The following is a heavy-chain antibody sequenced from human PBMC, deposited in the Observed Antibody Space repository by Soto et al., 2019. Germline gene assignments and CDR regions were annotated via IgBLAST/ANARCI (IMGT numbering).Heavy chain of an antibody. V-gene: IGHV4-31*03. CDR1: GGSISSGGYY. CDR3: ARGGNYDLDLAPRFPNWFDP. Sequence: SETLSLTCTVSGGSISSGGYYWSWIRQHPGKGLEWIGYIYYSGSTYYNPSLKSRVTISVDTSKNQFSLKLSSVPAADTAAYYCARGGNYDLDLAPRFPNWFDPWGQGTLVTVSS. CDR2: IYYSGST. J-gene: IGHJ5*02. D-gene: IGHD3-3*01.